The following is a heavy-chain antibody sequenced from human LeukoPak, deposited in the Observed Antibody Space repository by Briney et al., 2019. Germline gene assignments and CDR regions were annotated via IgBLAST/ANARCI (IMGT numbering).Heavy chain of an antibody. V-gene: IGHV4-39*01. J-gene: IGHJ6*03. CDR3: ARHRQWLAHYYYYYMDV. D-gene: IGHD6-19*01. CDR2: IYYSGST. Sequence: SETLSLTCTASGGSISSSSYYWGWIRQPPGKGLEWIGSIYYSGSTYYNPSLKSRVTISVDTSKNQFSLKLSSVTAADTAVYYCARHRQWLAHYYYYYMDVWGKGTTVTVSS. CDR1: GGSISSSSYY.